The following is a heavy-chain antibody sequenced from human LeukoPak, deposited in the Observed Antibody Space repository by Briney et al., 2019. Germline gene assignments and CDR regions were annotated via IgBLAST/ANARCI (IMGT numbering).Heavy chain of an antibody. CDR2: VYYSGNT. CDR3: ARDPGALKVTGSWYFDL. D-gene: IGHD1-14*01. J-gene: IGHJ2*01. V-gene: IGHV4-31*11. CDR1: GASISSSGYY. Sequence: ASETLSLTCAVSGASISSSGYYRGWIRQPPGKGLEWIGYVYYSGNTYYNPSLKSRLTISLDTSKNQFSLRLTSVTAADTAVYYCARDPGALKVTGSWYFDLWGRGTLVTVSS.